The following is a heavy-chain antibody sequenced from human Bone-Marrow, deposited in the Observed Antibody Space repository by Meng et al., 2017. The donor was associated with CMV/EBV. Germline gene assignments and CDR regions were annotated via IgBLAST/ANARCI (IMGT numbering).Heavy chain of an antibody. D-gene: IGHD4-17*01. CDR1: GYTSTSYD. Sequence: ASVKVSCKASGYTSTSYDINWLRQATEQGLEGMGWMNPNSGNTGYAQKFQGRVTITRNTSISTAYMVVSSLRSENPAVYYCARGRAGDYGHLGAGLDSWGQGTLVTVSS. J-gene: IGHJ4*02. V-gene: IGHV1-8*03. CDR2: MNPNSGNT. CDR3: ARGRAGDYGHLGAGLDS.